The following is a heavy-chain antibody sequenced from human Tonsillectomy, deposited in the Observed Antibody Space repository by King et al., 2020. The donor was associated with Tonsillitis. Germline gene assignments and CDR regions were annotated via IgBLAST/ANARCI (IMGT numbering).Heavy chain of an antibody. Sequence: DVQLVESGGGLVQPGGSLRLSCAASGFTVSSNYMSWVRQAPGKGLEWVSVIYTGGSPYYADSVKGRFTISRDNSKNTLYLRMNSLRAEDTAVYYCAAAIHIAAAGTWYYYMDVWGKGTTVTVSS. D-gene: IGHD6-13*01. J-gene: IGHJ6*03. CDR2: IYTGGSP. CDR3: AAAIHIAAAGTWYYYMDV. V-gene: IGHV3-66*01. CDR1: GFTVSSNY.